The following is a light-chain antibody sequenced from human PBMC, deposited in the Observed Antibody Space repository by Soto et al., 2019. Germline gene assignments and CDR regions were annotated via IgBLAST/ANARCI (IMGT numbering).Light chain of an antibody. CDR3: QQHNGYPYT. V-gene: IGKV1-17*01. J-gene: IGKJ2*01. CDR1: QSIRND. CDR2: AAS. Sequence: DIQMTQSPSSLSASVGDRVTITCRARQSIRNDLDWYQQKPGKAPKRLIHAASSLQSGVPSRFRGSGSGSEFTLAISSLQPEDVATYYCQQHNGYPYTFGQGTQLESK.